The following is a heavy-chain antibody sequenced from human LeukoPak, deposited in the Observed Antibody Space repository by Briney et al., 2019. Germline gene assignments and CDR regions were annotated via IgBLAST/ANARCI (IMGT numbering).Heavy chain of an antibody. Sequence: PSETLSLTCTVSGGSISSYYWSWIRQPPGKGLEWIGYIYYSGSTNYNPSLKSRVTISVDTSKNQFSLKLSSVTAADTAVYYCARSTWIQLEGIWGQGTMVTVSS. CDR3: ARSTWIQLEGI. CDR2: IYYSGST. CDR1: GGSISSYY. J-gene: IGHJ3*02. V-gene: IGHV4-59*01. D-gene: IGHD5-18*01.